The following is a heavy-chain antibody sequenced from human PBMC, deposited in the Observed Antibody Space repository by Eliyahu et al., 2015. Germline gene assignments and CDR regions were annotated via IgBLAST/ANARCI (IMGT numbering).Heavy chain of an antibody. V-gene: IGHV2-5*02. Sequence: QITLKESGPTLVKPTQTLTLTCTXSGFSLGTSGVGMGWIRQTPEKALEWLXLIYWDDDKRYSPSLKRRLTITKDTSKNQVVLTMTNVDPVDTATYFCAHRILVWQSSVGFDYWGQGILVTVSS. CDR3: AHRILVWQSSVGFDY. J-gene: IGHJ4*02. CDR2: IYWDDDK. D-gene: IGHD3-3*01. CDR1: GFSLGTSGVG.